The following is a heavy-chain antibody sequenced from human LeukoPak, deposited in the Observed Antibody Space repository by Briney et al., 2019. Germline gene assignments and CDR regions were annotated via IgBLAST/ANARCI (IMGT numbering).Heavy chain of an antibody. Sequence: PGGSLRLSCAASGFTFSSYEMNWVRQAPGKGLEWVSYISSSGSTIYYADSVKGRFTISRDNAKNSLYLQMNSLRAEDTAMYYCARDHHRRLYDSQARDTFDIWGQGTMVTVSS. CDR3: ARDHHRRLYDSQARDTFDI. CDR1: GFTFSSYE. V-gene: IGHV3-48*03. D-gene: IGHD3-22*01. CDR2: ISSSGSTI. J-gene: IGHJ3*02.